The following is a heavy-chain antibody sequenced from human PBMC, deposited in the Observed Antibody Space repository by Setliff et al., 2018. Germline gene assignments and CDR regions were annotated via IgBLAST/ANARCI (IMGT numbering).Heavy chain of an antibody. J-gene: IGHJ3*02. D-gene: IGHD4-17*01. CDR2: INPSGGLT. V-gene: IGHV1-46*01. CDR1: GYTLTNYY. Sequence: ASVKVSCKASGYTLTNYYMHWVRQAPGQGLGWMGIINPSGGLTRYAQKFQGRVTMTRDTSTSTVYMEVISLRSEDTAVYYCARDSPTVVTHIRAFDIWGQGTMVTVSS. CDR3: ARDSPTVVTHIRAFDI.